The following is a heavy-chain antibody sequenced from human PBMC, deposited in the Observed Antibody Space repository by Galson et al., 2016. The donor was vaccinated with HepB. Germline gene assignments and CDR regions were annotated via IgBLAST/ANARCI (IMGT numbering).Heavy chain of an antibody. CDR2: IKSKTDGGTT. V-gene: IGHV3-15*07. D-gene: IGHD3-16*01. CDR1: GFTFSSAR. J-gene: IGHJ6*04. Sequence: SLRLSCADAGFTFSSARMNWVRQAPGKGLEWVGRIKSKTDGGTTDYAAPVKGRVTISRDDSKNTLYMQMNSLKTEDTAVYYCITDAAAGWGCMDVWGEGTTVTVSA. CDR3: ITDAAAGWGCMDV.